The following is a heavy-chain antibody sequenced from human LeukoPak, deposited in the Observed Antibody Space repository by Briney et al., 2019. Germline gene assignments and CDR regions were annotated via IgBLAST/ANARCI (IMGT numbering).Heavy chain of an antibody. CDR2: INSDGSST. CDR3: AREGGDYSRPSDY. J-gene: IGHJ4*02. Sequence: GGSLRLSCAASGFTFSSYWMHWVRQAPGKGLVWVSRINSDGSSTSYADSVKGRFTISRDNAKNTLYLQMNSLRAEDTAVYYCAREGGDYSRPSDYWGQGTLVTVSS. V-gene: IGHV3-74*01. D-gene: IGHD4-17*01. CDR1: GFTFSSYW.